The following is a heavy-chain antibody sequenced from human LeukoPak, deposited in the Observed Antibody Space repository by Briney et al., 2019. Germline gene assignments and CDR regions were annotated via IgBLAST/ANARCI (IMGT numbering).Heavy chain of an antibody. V-gene: IGHV3-9*01. CDR2: ITWSSGNI. Sequence: GRSLRLSCAASGFTFDDYAMHWVRQAPGKGLEWVSGITWSSGNIGYADSVKGRFTISRDNAKNSLYLQMNSLRTEDTALYYCAKSVVTTREFDYWGQGTLVTVSS. J-gene: IGHJ4*02. D-gene: IGHD2-21*02. CDR3: AKSVVTTREFDY. CDR1: GFTFDDYA.